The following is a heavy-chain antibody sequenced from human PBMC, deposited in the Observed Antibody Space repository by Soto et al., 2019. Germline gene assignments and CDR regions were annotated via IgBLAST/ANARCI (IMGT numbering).Heavy chain of an antibody. CDR1: GYTFTSYA. CDR3: ARDAGYGSTWPYYFDY. CDR2: INAGNGNT. Sequence: ASVKVSCKASGYTFTSYAMHWVRQAPGQRLEWMGWINAGNGNTKYSQKFQGRVTITRDTSASTAYMELRSLRSEDTAVYYCARDAGYGSTWPYYFDYWGQGTLVTVSS. V-gene: IGHV1-3*01. D-gene: IGHD6-13*01. J-gene: IGHJ4*02.